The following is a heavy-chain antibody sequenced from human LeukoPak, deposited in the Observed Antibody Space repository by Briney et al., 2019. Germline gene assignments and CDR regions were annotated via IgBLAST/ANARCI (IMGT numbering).Heavy chain of an antibody. CDR3: ARFNSGSYQHYFDY. Sequence: SETLSLTCTVSGGSLSSYYWGWIRQPPGKGLEWIGSIYYSGSTYYNPSLKSRVTISVDTSKNQFSLKLSSVTAADTAVYYCARFNSGSYQHYFDYWGQGTLVTVSS. CDR2: IYYSGST. CDR1: GGSLSSYY. V-gene: IGHV4-39*07. D-gene: IGHD1-26*01. J-gene: IGHJ4*02.